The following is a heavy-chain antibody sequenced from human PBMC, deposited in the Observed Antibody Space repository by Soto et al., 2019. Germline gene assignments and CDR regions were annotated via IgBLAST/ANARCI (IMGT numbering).Heavy chain of an antibody. J-gene: IGHJ6*03. CDR3: ARCEQYYYYYYMDV. CDR1: GFTFSSYW. V-gene: IGHV3-74*01. Sequence: GGSLRLSCAASGFTFSSYWMHWVRQAPGKGLVWVSRINSDGSSTSYADSVKGRFTISRDNAKNTLYLQMNSLRAEDTAVYYCARCEQYYYYYYMDVWGKGTTVTVSS. D-gene: IGHD6-13*01. CDR2: INSDGSST.